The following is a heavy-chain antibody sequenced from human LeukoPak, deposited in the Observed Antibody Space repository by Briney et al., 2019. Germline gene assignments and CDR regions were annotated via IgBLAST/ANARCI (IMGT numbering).Heavy chain of an antibody. V-gene: IGHV3-11*01. J-gene: IGHJ6*03. CDR1: GFTFSDYY. D-gene: IGHD3-3*01. CDR2: ISSSGSTI. CDR3: ARDEYYDFWSGYYTNYYYYYMDV. Sequence: GGSLRLSCAASGFTFSDYYMSWIRQAPGKGLEWVSYISSSGSTIYYADSVKGRFTISRDNAKSSLYLQMNSLRAEDTAVYYCARDEYYDFWSGYYTNYYYYYMDVWGKGTTVTVSS.